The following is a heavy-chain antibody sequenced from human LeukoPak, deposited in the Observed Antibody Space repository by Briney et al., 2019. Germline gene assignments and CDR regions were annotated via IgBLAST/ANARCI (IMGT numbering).Heavy chain of an antibody. CDR3: ARDIEALDI. D-gene: IGHD3-16*02. CDR1: GFTFSSYW. V-gene: IGHV3-7*01. J-gene: IGHJ3*02. Sequence: GGSLRLSCAASGFTFSSYWMSWVRQTPGKGLEGVAYIKQDGSETYYVDSVKVRFTISRDNAKNSLYLQMNSLRAEDTAVYYCARDIEALDIWCQGTTVSVSS. CDR2: IKQDGSET.